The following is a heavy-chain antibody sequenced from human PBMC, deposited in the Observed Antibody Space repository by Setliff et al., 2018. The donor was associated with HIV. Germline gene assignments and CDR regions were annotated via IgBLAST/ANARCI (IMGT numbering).Heavy chain of an antibody. J-gene: IGHJ4*02. Sequence: GGSLRLSCAVSGFTFNDYWMSWVRQAPGKGLEWVANVNQDGSEKHYVDSVTGRFAISRDNSKNLLHLQMNNLRVEDTAVYYCARDPLRGTSLLTWWFPDYWGQGSLVTVS. CDR1: GFTFNDYW. D-gene: IGHD2-15*01. CDR2: VNQDGSEK. CDR3: ARDPLRGTSLLTWWFPDY. V-gene: IGHV3-7*01.